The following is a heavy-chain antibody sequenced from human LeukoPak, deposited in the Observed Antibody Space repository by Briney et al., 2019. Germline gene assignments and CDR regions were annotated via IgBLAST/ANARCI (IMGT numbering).Heavy chain of an antibody. CDR1: GYTFTTYY. CDR2: INPIGVST. Sequence: ASVKVSPTGSGYTFTTYYMHRVRQAPGQEVEWVGIINPIGVSTNSAQKFQGRVTMSRDMSTSAVYMELSSRRPVDTGGDFCARDASGRRLGWFDYWGQGTLVTVSS. V-gene: IGHV1-46*01. CDR3: ARDASGRRLGWFDY. J-gene: IGHJ5*01. D-gene: IGHD3-10*01.